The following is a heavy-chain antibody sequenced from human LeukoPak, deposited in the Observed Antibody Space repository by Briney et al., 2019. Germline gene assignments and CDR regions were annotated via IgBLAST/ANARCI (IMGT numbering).Heavy chain of an antibody. J-gene: IGHJ4*02. D-gene: IGHD5-24*01. CDR1: GYTFTSYY. CDR2: INPSGGST. CDR3: ARVVGMAKIDY. V-gene: IGHV1-46*01. Sequence: ASVKVSCKASGYTFTSYYMHWVRQAPGQGLEWMGIINPSGGSTSYAQKFQGRVTMTRDTSISTAYMELSRLRSDDTAVYYCARVVGMAKIDYWGQGTLVTVSS.